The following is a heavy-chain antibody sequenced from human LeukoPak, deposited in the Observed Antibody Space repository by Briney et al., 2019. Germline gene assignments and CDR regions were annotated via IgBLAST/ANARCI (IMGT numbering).Heavy chain of an antibody. J-gene: IGHJ1*01. V-gene: IGHV3-33*01. D-gene: IGHD2-21*02. CDR1: GSTFSSYG. CDR2: IWYDGSNK. CDR3: ARVYCGGDCSSFQH. Sequence: PGGSLRLSCAASGSTFSSYGMHWVRQVPGKGLEWVAVIWYDGSNKYYADSVKGRFTISRDNSKNTLYLQMNSLRAEDTAVYYCARVYCGGDCSSFQHWGQGTLVTVSS.